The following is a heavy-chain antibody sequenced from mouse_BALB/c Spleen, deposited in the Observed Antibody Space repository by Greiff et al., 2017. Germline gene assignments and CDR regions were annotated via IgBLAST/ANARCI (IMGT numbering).Heavy chain of an antibody. CDR2: ISYSGST. Sequence: DVQLQESGPGLVKPSQSLSLTCTVTGYSITSDYAWNWIRQFPGNKLEWMGYISYSGSTSYNPSLKSRISITRDTSKNQFFLQLNSVTTEDTATYYCAGFYDGYSAWFAYWGQGTLVTVSA. CDR1: GYSITSDYA. J-gene: IGHJ3*01. V-gene: IGHV3-2*02. D-gene: IGHD2-3*01. CDR3: AGFYDGYSAWFAY.